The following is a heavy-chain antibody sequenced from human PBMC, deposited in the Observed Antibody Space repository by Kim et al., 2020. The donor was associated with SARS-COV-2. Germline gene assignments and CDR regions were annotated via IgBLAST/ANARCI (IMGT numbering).Heavy chain of an antibody. D-gene: IGHD6-13*01. J-gene: IGHJ6*02. Sequence: GRVTMSVDTSKNQFSLKLSSVTAADTAVYYCARSACLGSWKNYYYGMDVWGQGTTVTVSS. CDR3: ARSACLGSWKNYYYGMDV. V-gene: IGHV4-59*10.